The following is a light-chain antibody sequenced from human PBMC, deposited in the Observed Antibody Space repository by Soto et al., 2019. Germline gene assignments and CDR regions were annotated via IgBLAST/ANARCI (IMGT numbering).Light chain of an antibody. V-gene: IGKV3-20*01. CDR2: GAS. Sequence: EVVMRQSPATLSVSPGEGATLSCRASQGIGDTLAWYQHKPGQTPRLLIYGASSRATGIPDRFSGSGSGTDFTLTISRLEPEDFAVYYCQQYGGSPLITFGQGTRLEIK. J-gene: IGKJ5*01. CDR3: QQYGGSPLIT. CDR1: QGIGDT.